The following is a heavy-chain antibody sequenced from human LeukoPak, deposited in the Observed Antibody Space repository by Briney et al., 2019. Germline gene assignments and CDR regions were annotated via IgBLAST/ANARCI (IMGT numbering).Heavy chain of an antibody. CDR2: IYGTGAT. D-gene: IGHD2-2*01. Sequence: SETLSLTCTISGGSISNYYWYWIRQPAGKGMEWIGRIYGTGATNYNPSLKSRVTMSVDTSKNQFYLKLTSVTAADTAVYYCARAGSSTSCPVNWGQGTMVTVSS. CDR3: ARAGSSTSCPVN. J-gene: IGHJ3*01. CDR1: GGSISNYY. V-gene: IGHV4-4*07.